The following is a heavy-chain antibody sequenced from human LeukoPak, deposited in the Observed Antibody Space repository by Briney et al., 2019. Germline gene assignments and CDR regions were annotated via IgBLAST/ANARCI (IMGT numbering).Heavy chain of an antibody. J-gene: IGHJ4*02. CDR2: IYPGDSDT. CDR3: ARRPSGDSAFYFDY. Sequence: GESLKISFKGSGYSFSNHWIGWVRQMPGKGLEWMGIIYPGDSDTRYSPFFQGQVTISADKSISAAYLQWSSLKASDTAMYYCARRPSGDSAFYFDYWGQGTLVTVSS. D-gene: IGHD2-21*02. V-gene: IGHV5-51*01. CDR1: GYSFSNHW.